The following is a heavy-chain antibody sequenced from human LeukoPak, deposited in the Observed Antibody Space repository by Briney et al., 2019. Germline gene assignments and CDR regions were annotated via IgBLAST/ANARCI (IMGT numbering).Heavy chain of an antibody. V-gene: IGHV3-7*03. D-gene: IGHD6-13*01. J-gene: IGHJ4*02. CDR3: ARPRDSGWSKTWDY. CDR1: GFTFSSYW. Sequence: GGSLRLPCAGSGFTFSSYWMTWVRQAPGKGLEWVANIKQDGSEKYYVDSVKGRFTISRDNAQNSLYLQMNSLRAEDTAVYYCARPRDSGWSKTWDYWGQGTLVTVSS. CDR2: IKQDGSEK.